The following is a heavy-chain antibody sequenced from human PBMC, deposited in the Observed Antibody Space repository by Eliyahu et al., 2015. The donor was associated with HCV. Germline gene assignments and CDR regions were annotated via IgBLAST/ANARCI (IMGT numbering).Heavy chain of an antibody. CDR2: IHYSGST. CDR1: GGSITTYY. CDR3: ASGGGGIAVTGTGGWFDP. Sequence: QVQLQESGPGLVKPSETLSLTCTVSGGSITTYYWSWSRQPPGKGLEWIGYIHYSGSTNSNPSLKSRVTISVDTSKNQFSLNLTSVTAADTAMYYCASGGGGIAVTGTGGWFDPWGQGTLVTVSS. V-gene: IGHV4-59*01. D-gene: IGHD6-19*01. J-gene: IGHJ5*02.